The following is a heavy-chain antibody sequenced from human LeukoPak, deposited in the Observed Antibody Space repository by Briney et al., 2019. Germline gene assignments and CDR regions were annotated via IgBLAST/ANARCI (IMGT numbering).Heavy chain of an antibody. CDR2: INPNSGGT. J-gene: IGHJ4*02. CDR3: ARSDIVVVPASGAFDY. CDR1: GYTFTGYY. Sequence: ASVKVSFKASGYTFTGYYMHWVRQAPGQGLEWMGWINPNSGGTNYAQKFQGRVTMTRDTSISTVYMEMSRLRSDDTAVYYCARSDIVVVPASGAFDYWGQGTLVTVSS. D-gene: IGHD2-2*01. V-gene: IGHV1-2*02.